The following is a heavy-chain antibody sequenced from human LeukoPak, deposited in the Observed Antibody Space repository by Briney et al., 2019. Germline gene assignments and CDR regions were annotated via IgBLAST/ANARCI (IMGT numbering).Heavy chain of an antibody. CDR3: AKDPGDYYDSSGPLPFDY. CDR1: GFTFSGYS. V-gene: IGHV3-48*04. CDR2: IRSSGSTI. J-gene: IGHJ4*02. D-gene: IGHD3-22*01. Sequence: GGSLRLSCTASGFTFSGYSMNWVRQAPGKGLEWISYIRSSGSTIYYADSMKGRFTISRDNAKNSLYLQMNSLRAEDTAVYYCAKDPGDYYDSSGPLPFDYWGQGTLVTVSS.